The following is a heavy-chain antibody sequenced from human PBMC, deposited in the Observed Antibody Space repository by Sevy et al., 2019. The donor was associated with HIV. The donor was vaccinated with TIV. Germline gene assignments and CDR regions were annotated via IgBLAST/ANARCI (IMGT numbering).Heavy chain of an antibody. Sequence: GGSLRLSCAASGFTFSSYSMNWVRQAPGKGLEWVSYISSSSSTIYYADSVKGRFTISRDNAKNSLYLQMNSLRDEDTAVYYCVRWVTTSDYYYYYGMDVWGQGTTVTVSS. D-gene: IGHD2-21*02. V-gene: IGHV3-48*02. J-gene: IGHJ6*02. CDR1: GFTFSSYS. CDR3: VRWVTTSDYYYYYGMDV. CDR2: ISSSSSTI.